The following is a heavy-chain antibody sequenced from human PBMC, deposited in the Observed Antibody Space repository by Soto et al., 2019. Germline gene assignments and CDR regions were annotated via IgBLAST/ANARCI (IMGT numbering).Heavy chain of an antibody. CDR2: VYHTGRT. Sequence: QVQLQESGPGLVKPSNTLSLTCTVSGGSFKSGSYSWSWIRQPPGKGLEWIGYVYHTGRTSYNPSLKSRVSISMDTSKNQFSLNLDSVTAADTAVYFCARDFAYFDSWGQGTLVTVSS. D-gene: IGHD3-3*01. J-gene: IGHJ4*02. CDR3: ARDFAYFDS. CDR1: GGSFKSGSYS. V-gene: IGHV4-61*01.